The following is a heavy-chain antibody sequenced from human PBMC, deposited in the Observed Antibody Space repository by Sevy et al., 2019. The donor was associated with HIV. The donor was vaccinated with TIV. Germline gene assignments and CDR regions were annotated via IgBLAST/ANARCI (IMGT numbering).Heavy chain of an antibody. CDR1: GDSVSTNSAA. V-gene: IGHV6-1*01. D-gene: IGHD2-21*02. CDR3: ARDAGGNSYFDS. J-gene: IGHJ4*02. Sequence: KQSQTLSLTCAISGDSVSTNSAAWNWIRQSPSRGLEWLGRTYYRSKWFNDYGVSVKSRIVITPDTSKNQFSLQVNSVTPEDTAVYFCARDAGGNSYFDSWGLGTLVTVSS. CDR2: TYYRSKWFN.